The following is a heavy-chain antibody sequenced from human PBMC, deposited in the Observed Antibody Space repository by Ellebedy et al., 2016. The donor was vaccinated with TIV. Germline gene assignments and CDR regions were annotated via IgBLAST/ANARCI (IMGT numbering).Heavy chain of an antibody. D-gene: IGHD6-19*01. Sequence: GESLKISCAASGFTFSNYWMTWVRQAPGKGLEWVANIKQDGSEKYSIDSVKGRFSISRDDAKNSLYLQMNSLRAEDTAVYYCARDQWLGRAYYFDYWGQGTLVTVSS. CDR3: ARDQWLGRAYYFDY. CDR1: GFTFSNYW. J-gene: IGHJ4*02. CDR2: IKQDGSEK. V-gene: IGHV3-7*01.